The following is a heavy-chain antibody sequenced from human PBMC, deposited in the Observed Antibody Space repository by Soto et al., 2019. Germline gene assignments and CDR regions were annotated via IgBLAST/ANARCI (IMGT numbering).Heavy chain of an antibody. CDR3: ARPNRPWLQLSAFDI. V-gene: IGHV3-33*01. CDR1: GFTYSSYG. D-gene: IGHD5-12*01. CDR2: IWYDGSNK. J-gene: IGHJ3*02. Sequence: GGSLRLSCAASGFTYSSYGMHWVRQAPGKGLEWVAVIWYDGSNKYYADSVKGRFTISRDNSKNTLYLQMNSLRAEDTAVYYCARPNRPWLQLSAFDIWGQGTMVTVSS.